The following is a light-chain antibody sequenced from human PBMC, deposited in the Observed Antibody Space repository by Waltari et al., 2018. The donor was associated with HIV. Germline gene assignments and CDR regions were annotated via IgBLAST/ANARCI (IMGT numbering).Light chain of an antibody. V-gene: IGLV1-44*01. J-gene: IGLJ2*01. CDR3: AAWDDSLSGVV. Sequence: QSVLPQPPSASGTPGQRVTISCSGSSSNIGSNTVNWYQQLPGAAPKLLIYTNNQRPSGVPDRFSGSKSGTSASLAISGLQSEDEADYYCAAWDDSLSGVVFGGGTKLTVL. CDR2: TNN. CDR1: SSNIGSNT.